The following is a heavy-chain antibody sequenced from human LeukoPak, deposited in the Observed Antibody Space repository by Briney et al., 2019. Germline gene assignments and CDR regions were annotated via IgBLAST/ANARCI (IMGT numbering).Heavy chain of an antibody. D-gene: IGHD3-22*01. CDR2: VSYSGSS. J-gene: IGHJ4*02. CDR1: GGSISSYY. Sequence: SETLSLTCTVSGGSISSYYWSWIRQPPGKGLEWIGYVSYSGSSNYNPSLKSRVTISVDTSKNQFSLKLSSVTAADTAVYYCARGLGYYDSSGLWIFDYWGQGTLVTVSS. CDR3: ARGLGYYDSSGLWIFDY. V-gene: IGHV4-59*01.